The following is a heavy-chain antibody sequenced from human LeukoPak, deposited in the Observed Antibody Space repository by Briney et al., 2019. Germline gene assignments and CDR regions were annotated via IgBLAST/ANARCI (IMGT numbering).Heavy chain of an antibody. D-gene: IGHD3-22*01. CDR3: AKYTGDYYDSSGYQYYFDY. CDR2: IRYHGISK. J-gene: IGHJ4*02. CDR1: GIVFSAYG. V-gene: IGHV3-30*02. Sequence: GGSLRLSCAASGIVFSAYGMHWVRQAPGKGLEWVAFIRYHGISKYYADSVKGRFTTSRDNSKNTLYLQMNSLRAEDTAVYYCAKYTGDYYDSSGYQYYFDYWGQGTLVTVSS.